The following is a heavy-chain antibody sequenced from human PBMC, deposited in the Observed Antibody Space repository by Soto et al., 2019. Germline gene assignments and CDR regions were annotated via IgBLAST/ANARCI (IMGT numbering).Heavy chain of an antibody. CDR1: GGTFSSYA. V-gene: IGHV1-69*13. CDR3: ARVQGHIVVVTAIRDDAFAI. D-gene: IGHD2-21*02. Sequence: SVKVSCKASGGTFSSYAISWVRQAPGQGLEWMGGIIPIFGTANYAQKFQGRVTITADESTSTAYMELSSLRSEDTAVYYCARVQGHIVVVTAIRDDAFAIWGQGTMVTVS. J-gene: IGHJ3*02. CDR2: IIPIFGTA.